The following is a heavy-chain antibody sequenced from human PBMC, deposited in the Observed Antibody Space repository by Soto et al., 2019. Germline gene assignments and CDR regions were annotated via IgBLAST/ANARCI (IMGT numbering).Heavy chain of an antibody. D-gene: IGHD4-17*01. CDR1: GGSVSSGSYY. CDR2: TYYSGST. Sequence: SETLSLTCTVSGGSVSSGSYYWSWIRQPPGKGLEWIGYTYYSGSTNYNPSRKSRVTISVDTSKNQFSLKLSYVTAADTAVYYCARGFKTIDYWGQGTLVTVSS. V-gene: IGHV4-61*01. J-gene: IGHJ4*02. CDR3: ARGFKTIDY.